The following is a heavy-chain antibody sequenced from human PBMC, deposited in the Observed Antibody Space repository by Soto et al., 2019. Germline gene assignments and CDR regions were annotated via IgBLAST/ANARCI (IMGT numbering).Heavy chain of an antibody. CDR2: SYHGGTT. CDR1: GASINNYY. Sequence: PSETLSLTCTVSGASINNYYWTWIRQPPGKRLEWIGYSYHGGTTDYNPSLKSRVTISVDTSKNQFSLKLTSVTAADTAVYYCARVVGYYYGSGSYSSGIDYWGQGALVTVSS. CDR3: ARVVGYYYGSGSYSSGIDY. J-gene: IGHJ4*02. V-gene: IGHV4-59*01. D-gene: IGHD3-10*01.